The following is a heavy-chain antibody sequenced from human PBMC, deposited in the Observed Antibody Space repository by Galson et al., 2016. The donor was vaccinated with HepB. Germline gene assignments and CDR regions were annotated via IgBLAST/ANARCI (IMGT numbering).Heavy chain of an antibody. V-gene: IGHV4-30-4*01. D-gene: IGHD2/OR15-2a*01. Sequence: TLSLTCTVSGASLTSRGYHWNWIRQPPGKSLEWVGYIYDRGTTFYNPSLKARVSISEDTSKNQFSLKLTSVTAADTAMYYCARVGKYFGNDADYFDYWGQGTLVAVSS. CDR2: IYDRGTT. CDR1: GASLTSRGYH. J-gene: IGHJ4*02. CDR3: ARVGKYFGNDADYFDY.